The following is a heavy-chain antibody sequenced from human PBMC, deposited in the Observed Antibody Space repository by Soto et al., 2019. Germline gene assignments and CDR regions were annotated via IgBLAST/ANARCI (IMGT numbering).Heavy chain of an antibody. V-gene: IGHV3-21*01. CDR2: ISSSSSYI. Sequence: PGGSLRLSCAASGFTFSSYSMNWVRQAPGKGLEWVSSISSSSSYIYYAGSVKGRFTISRDNAKNSLYLQMNSLRAEDTAVYYCARGIALYSAFDIWRQGTMVTVSS. D-gene: IGHD2-21*01. J-gene: IGHJ3*02. CDR1: GFTFSSYS. CDR3: ARGIALYSAFDI.